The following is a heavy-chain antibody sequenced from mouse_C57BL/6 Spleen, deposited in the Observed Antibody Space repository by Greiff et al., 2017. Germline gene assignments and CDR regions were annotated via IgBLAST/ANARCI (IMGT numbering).Heavy chain of an antibody. CDR1: GFTFSSYG. CDR2: ISSGGSYT. D-gene: IGHD1-1*01. Sequence: EVQGVESGGDLVKPGGSLKLSCAASGFTFSSYGMSWVRQTPDKRLEWVATISSGGSYTYYPDSVKGRFTISRDNAKNTLYLQMSSLKSEDTAMYYCARRSLFITTVVATRGYAMDYWGQGTSVTVSS. CDR3: ARRSLFITTVVATRGYAMDY. J-gene: IGHJ4*01. V-gene: IGHV5-6*01.